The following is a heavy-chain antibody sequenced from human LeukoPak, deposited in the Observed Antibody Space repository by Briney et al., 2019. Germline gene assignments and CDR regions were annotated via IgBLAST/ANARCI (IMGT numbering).Heavy chain of an antibody. CDR1: GYTFTGYY. J-gene: IGHJ4*02. Sequence: ASVKVSCKASGYTFTGYYMHWVRQAPGQGLEWMGWINPNSGGINYAQKFQGRVTMTRDTSISTAYMELSRLRSDDTAVYYCARVYDSSGYYYRRVFHYWGQGTLVTVSS. V-gene: IGHV1-2*02. D-gene: IGHD3-22*01. CDR2: INPNSGGI. CDR3: ARVYDSSGYYYRRVFHY.